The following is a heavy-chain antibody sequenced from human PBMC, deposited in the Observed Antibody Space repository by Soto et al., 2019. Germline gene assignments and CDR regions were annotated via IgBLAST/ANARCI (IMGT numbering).Heavy chain of an antibody. CDR2: IYYNRRT. V-gene: IGHV4-4*02. J-gene: IGHJ6*03. Sequence: QVQLQESGPGLVKPSETLSLTCAVSSASISSDWWSWVPQPPGKGLEWVGEIYYNRRTNYNPSLKSRVTISVDKSKNQFSLGMSSVTAADTAVYYCIKNGKYCMDVWGKGTTVTVAS. CDR1: SASISSDW. D-gene: IGHD2-8*01. CDR3: IKNGKYCMDV.